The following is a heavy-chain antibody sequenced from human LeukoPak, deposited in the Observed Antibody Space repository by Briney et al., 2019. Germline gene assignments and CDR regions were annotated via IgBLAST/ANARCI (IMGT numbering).Heavy chain of an antibody. CDR3: VRASHGWYLDL. Sequence: SETLSLTCTVSGGSISNYYWCWIRQPPGKGLEWIGYIYYSGSSNYNPSLKSRVIVSVDTSESQFSLRLTSGTAADTAVYYCVRASHGWYLDLWGGGTMLSVSS. V-gene: IGHV4-59*01. CDR2: IYYSGSS. J-gene: IGHJ2*01. CDR1: GGSISNYY.